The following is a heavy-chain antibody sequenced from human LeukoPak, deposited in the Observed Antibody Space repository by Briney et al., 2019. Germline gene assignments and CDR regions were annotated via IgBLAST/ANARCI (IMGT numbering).Heavy chain of an antibody. D-gene: IGHD5-12*01. J-gene: IGHJ4*02. CDR2: ISSSSSYI. CDR3: AREDIVAN. CDR1: GFTFTSYA. V-gene: IGHV3-21*01. Sequence: PGGSLRLSCATSGFTFTSYAMNWVRQAPGKGLEWVSSISSSSSYIYYADSVKGRFTISRDNAKNSLYLQMNSLRAEDTAVYYCAREDIVANWGQGTLVTVSS.